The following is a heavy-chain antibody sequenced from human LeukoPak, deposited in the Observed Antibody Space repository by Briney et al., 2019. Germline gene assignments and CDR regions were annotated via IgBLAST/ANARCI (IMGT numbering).Heavy chain of an antibody. J-gene: IGHJ4*02. V-gene: IGHV3-74*01. CDR1: GFTFSSYW. CDR2: INSDGSST. D-gene: IGHD3-9*01. Sequence: PGGSLRLSGAASGFTFSSYWMHWVRQAPGKGLVWVSRINSDGSSTSYADSVKGRFTISRDNAKNTLYLQMNSLRAEDTAVYYCARAYNGYYKQPDYWGQGTLVTVSS. CDR3: ARAYNGYYKQPDY.